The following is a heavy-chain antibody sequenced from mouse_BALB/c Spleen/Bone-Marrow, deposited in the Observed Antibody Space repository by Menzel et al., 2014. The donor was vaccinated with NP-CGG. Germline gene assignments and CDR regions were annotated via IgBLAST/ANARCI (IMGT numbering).Heavy chain of an antibody. CDR3: AGGWDWFAY. J-gene: IGHJ3*01. V-gene: IGHV1-87*01. D-gene: IGHD4-1*01. Sequence: VQLQQSGAELARPGASVKLSCKASGYTFXSYWMQWVKQRPGQGLEWIGAIYPGDGDTRYTQKFKGKATLTADKSSSTAYMQLSSLASEDSAVYYCAGGWDWFAYWGQGTLVTVSA. CDR1: GYTFXSYW. CDR2: IYPGDGDT.